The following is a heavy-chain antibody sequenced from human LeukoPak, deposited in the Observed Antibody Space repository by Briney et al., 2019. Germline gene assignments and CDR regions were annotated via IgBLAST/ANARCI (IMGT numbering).Heavy chain of an antibody. J-gene: IGHJ4*02. CDR1: GFTFSNNA. D-gene: IGHD1-26*01. CDR3: ASSGSYRFDY. Sequence: GGSLRLSCAASGFTFSNNAMSWVRQAPGKGLEWVSTVSGSGGDTYYADSVKGRFTISRDNAKNSLYLQMNSLRDEDTAVYYCASSGSYRFDYWGQGTLVTVSS. CDR2: VSGSGGDT. V-gene: IGHV3-23*01.